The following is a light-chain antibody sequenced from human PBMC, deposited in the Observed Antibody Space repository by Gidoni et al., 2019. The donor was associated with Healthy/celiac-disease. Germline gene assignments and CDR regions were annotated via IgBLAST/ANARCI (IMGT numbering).Light chain of an antibody. CDR2: DVS. V-gene: IGLV2-14*03. J-gene: IGLJ1*01. Sequence: QSALTQPASVSGSPGQSITISCTGTSSDVGGYNYVSWYQQHPAKAPKLMIYDVSHRPSGVSNRFSGSKSGNTASLTISGLQAEDEADYYCSSYTSSGIPYVFGTGTKVTVL. CDR1: SSDVGGYNY. CDR3: SSYTSSGIPYV.